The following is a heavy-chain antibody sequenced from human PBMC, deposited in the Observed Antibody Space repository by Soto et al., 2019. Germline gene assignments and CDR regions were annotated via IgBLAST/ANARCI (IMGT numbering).Heavy chain of an antibody. Sequence: GGSLRLSCAASGFPFSSYGMHWVRQAPGKGLEWVAVISYDGSNKYYADSVKGRFTISRDNSKNTLYLQMNGLRAEDTAVYYCAKAEGVRGVSYYYYMDVWGKGTTVTVSS. CDR3: AKAEGVRGVSYYYYMDV. CDR2: ISYDGSNK. D-gene: IGHD3-10*01. CDR1: GFPFSSYG. V-gene: IGHV3-30*18. J-gene: IGHJ6*03.